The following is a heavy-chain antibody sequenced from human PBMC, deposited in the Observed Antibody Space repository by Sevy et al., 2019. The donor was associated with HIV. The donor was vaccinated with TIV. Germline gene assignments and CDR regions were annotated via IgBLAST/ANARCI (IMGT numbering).Heavy chain of an antibody. CDR2: IKQDGSDK. V-gene: IGHV3-7*01. CDR1: GLTFRNLW. Sequence: GGSLRLSCAVSGLTFRNLWMSWVRQAPGKGLEWVANIKQDGSDKYYVHSVRGRFTISRDNAKNSLFLKVNSLRADDATVYYCARSYFGSGTSYGMDVWGRGTTVTVSS. CDR3: ARSYFGSGTSYGMDV. D-gene: IGHD3-10*01. J-gene: IGHJ6*02.